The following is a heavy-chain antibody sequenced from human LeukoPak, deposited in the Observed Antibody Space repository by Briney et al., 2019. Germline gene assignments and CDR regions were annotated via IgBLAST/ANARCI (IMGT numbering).Heavy chain of an antibody. V-gene: IGHV4-4*02. CDR2: VHLDGRT. Sequence: PSETLSLTCDLSGGSVTSTNWWTWFRQPPGKGLEWIGEVHLDGRTNYNPSLKSRLVMSADLPENHISLKLTSVTAADTAVYYCAREGGFYRPLDYSGQGTLVTVSS. J-gene: IGHJ4*02. D-gene: IGHD6-25*01. CDR1: GGSVTSTNW. CDR3: AREGGFYRPLDY.